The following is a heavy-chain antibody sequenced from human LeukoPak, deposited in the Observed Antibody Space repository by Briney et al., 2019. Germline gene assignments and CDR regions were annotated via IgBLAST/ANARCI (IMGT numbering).Heavy chain of an antibody. CDR2: FDPEDGET. Sequence: ASVKVSCKVSGYTLTELSMHWVRQAPGKGLECMGGFDPEDGETIYAQKFQGRVTMTEDTSTDTAYMELSSLRSEDTAVYYCATDKDYGDYDDAFDIWGQGTMVTVSS. D-gene: IGHD4-17*01. J-gene: IGHJ3*02. V-gene: IGHV1-24*01. CDR1: GYTLTELS. CDR3: ATDKDYGDYDDAFDI.